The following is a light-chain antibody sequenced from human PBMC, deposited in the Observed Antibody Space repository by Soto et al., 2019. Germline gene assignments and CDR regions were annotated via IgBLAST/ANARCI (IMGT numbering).Light chain of an antibody. CDR2: EVS. V-gene: IGLV2-14*01. Sequence: QSALTQPASVSGSPGQSITISCTGTSSGIRDYNYVSWYQQLPGNAPNLIMYEVSNRPSGISNRFSGSKSGNTASLTISGLQAEDEADYYCSAKSPDFFGTGTKVTVL. CDR3: SAKSPDF. CDR1: SSGIRDYNY. J-gene: IGLJ1*01.